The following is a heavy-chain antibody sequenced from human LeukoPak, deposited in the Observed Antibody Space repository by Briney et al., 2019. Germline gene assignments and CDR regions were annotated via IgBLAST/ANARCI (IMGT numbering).Heavy chain of an antibody. J-gene: IGHJ4*02. D-gene: IGHD2-15*01. V-gene: IGHV4-39*07. CDR2: IYYSGST. Sequence: SSETLSLTCTVSGGSIGRSSYYWGWIRQPPVKGLEWIGNIYYSGSTNYNPSLKSRVTMSVDTSKNQFSLKLSSVTAADTAVYYCARLAAKTVDYWGQGTLVTVSS. CDR3: ARLAAKTVDY. CDR1: GGSIGRSSYY.